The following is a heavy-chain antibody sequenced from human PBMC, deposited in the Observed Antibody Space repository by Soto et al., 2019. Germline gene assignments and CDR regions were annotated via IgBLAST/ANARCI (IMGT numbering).Heavy chain of an antibody. D-gene: IGHD3-22*01. CDR2: ISYGGGTT. CDR3: AKNPGYYYDSTGYHFDY. CDR1: EFTFSNYA. V-gene: IGHV3-23*01. Sequence: EVQLLESGGGLVQPGGSLRLSCAASEFTFSNYAMSWVRQAPGKGLEWVSAISYGGGTTYYADSVKGRFTISRDNFKNTLYLQMNSLRAEGTAVYYCAKNPGYYYDSTGYHFDYWGQGTLVTVSS. J-gene: IGHJ4*02.